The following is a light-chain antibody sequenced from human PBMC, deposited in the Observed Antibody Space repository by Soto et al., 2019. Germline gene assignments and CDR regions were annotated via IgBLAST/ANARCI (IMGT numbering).Light chain of an antibody. CDR2: AAS. CDR1: QGLSSD. Sequence: DIQLTQSPSFLSASVGDRVTITCRASQGLSSDLAWYQQKPGKAPKLLIYAASTLQSGVPSRFSGSVSGTEFTLTISSLQPEDFATYSCQQLNSYPITFGQGTRLEIK. J-gene: IGKJ5*01. V-gene: IGKV1-9*01. CDR3: QQLNSYPIT.